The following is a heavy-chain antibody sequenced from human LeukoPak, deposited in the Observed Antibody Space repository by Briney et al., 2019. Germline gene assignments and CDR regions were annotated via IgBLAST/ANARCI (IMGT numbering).Heavy chain of an antibody. J-gene: IGHJ5*02. CDR3: ARARGYSGYDGGFDP. Sequence: GASVKVSCKASGYTFTSYGISWVRQAPGQGLEWMGWISAYNGNTNYAQKLQGRVTMTTDTSTSTAYMELRSLRSDDTAVYYCARARGYSGYDGGFDPWGQGTLVTVSS. CDR1: GYTFTSYG. CDR2: ISAYNGNT. V-gene: IGHV1-18*01. D-gene: IGHD5-12*01.